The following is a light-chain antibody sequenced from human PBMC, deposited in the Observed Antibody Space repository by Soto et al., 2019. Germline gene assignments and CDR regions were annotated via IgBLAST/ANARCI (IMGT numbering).Light chain of an antibody. CDR3: QQYDNLPIT. Sequence: DIQMTQSPSTLSASVVDSVTITFQASQDITNYLNWYQQKPGKAPKLLIYDASNLETGVPSRFSGSGSGTDFTFTISSLQPEDIATYYCQQYDNLPITFGQGTRLEI. CDR1: QDITNY. V-gene: IGKV1-33*01. J-gene: IGKJ5*01. CDR2: DAS.